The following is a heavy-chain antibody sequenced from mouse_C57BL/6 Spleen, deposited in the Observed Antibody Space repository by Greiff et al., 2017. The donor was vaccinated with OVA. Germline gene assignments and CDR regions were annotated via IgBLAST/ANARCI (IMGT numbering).Heavy chain of an antibody. Sequence: QVQLKQPGAELVKPGASVKLSCKASGYTFTSYWMQWVKQRPGQGLEWIGEIDPSDSYTNYNQKFKGKATLTVDTSSSTAYMQLSSLTSEDSAVYYCARRYYGSSYGDAMDYWGQGTSVTVSS. CDR2: IDPSDSYT. J-gene: IGHJ4*01. CDR1: GYTFTSYW. V-gene: IGHV1-50*01. CDR3: ARRYYGSSYGDAMDY. D-gene: IGHD1-1*01.